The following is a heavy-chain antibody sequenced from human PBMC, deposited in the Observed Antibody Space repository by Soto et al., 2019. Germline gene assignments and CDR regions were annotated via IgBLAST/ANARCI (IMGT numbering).Heavy chain of an antibody. CDR1: GGSFSGYY. CDR3: ARKDTYYYDSSGPPLYGMDV. Sequence: PSETLSLTCAVYGGSFSGYYWSWIRQPPGKRLEWIGEINHSGSTNYNPSLKSRVTISVDTSKNQFSLKLSSVTAADTAVYYCARKDTYYYDSSGPPLYGMDVWGQGTTVTVS. CDR2: INHSGST. V-gene: IGHV4-34*01. J-gene: IGHJ6*02. D-gene: IGHD3-22*01.